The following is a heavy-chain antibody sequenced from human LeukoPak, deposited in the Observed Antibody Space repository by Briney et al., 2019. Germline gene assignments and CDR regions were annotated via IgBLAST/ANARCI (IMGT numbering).Heavy chain of an antibody. CDR3: ARDLRTPSDTNIAIDY. CDR2: ITSTSSYM. Sequence: GGSLRLSCAASGFTFSNYNMNWVRQAPGKGLEWVSSITSTSSYMYYADSVKGRFTISRGNAKNSLYLQMNSLRAEDTAVYYCARDLRTPSDTNIAIDYWGQGTLVTVSS. J-gene: IGHJ4*02. D-gene: IGHD4-23*01. CDR1: GFTFSNYN. V-gene: IGHV3-21*06.